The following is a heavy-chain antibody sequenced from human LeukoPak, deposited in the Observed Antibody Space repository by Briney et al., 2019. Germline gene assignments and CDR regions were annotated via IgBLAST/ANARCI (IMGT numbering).Heavy chain of an antibody. CDR1: GGSISSSSCY. CDR2: IYYSGST. CDR3: ARPDDNGVIWFDP. Sequence: SETLSLACTVSGGSISSSSCYWGCIRQPPGKGLEWIGSIYYSGSTYYNPSLKSRVTISVDTSKNQFSLKLSSVTAADTAVSYVARPDDNGVIWFDPWGQGTLVTVSS. J-gene: IGHJ5*02. V-gene: IGHV4-39*01. D-gene: IGHD4-17*01.